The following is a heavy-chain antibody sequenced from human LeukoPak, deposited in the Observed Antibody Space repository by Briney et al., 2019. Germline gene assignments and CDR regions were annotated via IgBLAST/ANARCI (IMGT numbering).Heavy chain of an antibody. CDR2: ILHSGSSS. CDR3: ARDMNCGDARWEFAP. J-gene: IGHJ5*02. V-gene: IGHV3-23*01. D-gene: IGHD4-17*01. Sequence: PVESLRLSRAASGFPFVGFAMAWVRQTPGKGLEWGSGILHSGSSSFYADSVKGRFTISRDNTKNTLYLQKNTPITDKTPIYFSARDMNCGDARWEFAPWGERILVTVS. CDR1: GFPFVGFA.